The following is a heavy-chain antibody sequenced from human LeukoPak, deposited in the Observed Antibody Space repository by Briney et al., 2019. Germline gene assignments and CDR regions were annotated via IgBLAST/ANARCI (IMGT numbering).Heavy chain of an antibody. CDR2: ISGTSSSI. CDR3: ARGDYYGSGTPGY. V-gene: IGHV3-21*01. J-gene: IGHJ4*02. CDR1: GFTFSSYT. Sequence: GGSLRLSCAASGFTFSSYTVNWVRQAPGKGLEWVSSISGTSSSIYYADSVKGRFTISRDNARNSPYLQMNSLRAEDTAVYYCARGDYYGSGTPGYWGQGTLVTVSS. D-gene: IGHD3-10*01.